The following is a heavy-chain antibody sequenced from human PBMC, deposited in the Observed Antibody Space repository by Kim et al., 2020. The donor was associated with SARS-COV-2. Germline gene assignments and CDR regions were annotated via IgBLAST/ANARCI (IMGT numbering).Heavy chain of an antibody. D-gene: IGHD3-10*01. CDR3: ARLRGGSGSSFDY. V-gene: IGHV4-39*01. Sequence: NPSLKGRVTIPVETSKNQFTLKLSSVTAADTAVYYCARLRGGSGSSFDYWGQGTLVTVSS. J-gene: IGHJ4*02.